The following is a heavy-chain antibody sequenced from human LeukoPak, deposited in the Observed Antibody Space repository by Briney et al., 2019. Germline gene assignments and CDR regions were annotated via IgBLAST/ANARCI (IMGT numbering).Heavy chain of an antibody. V-gene: IGHV3-21*01. CDR1: GFTFSIYA. J-gene: IGHJ4*02. CDR2: ISSGSGYI. CDR3: ARGDLDTAMVRKYYFDY. D-gene: IGHD5-18*01. Sequence: GGSLRLSCAASGFTFSIYAMSWVRQAPGKGLEWVSSISSGSGYIYYADSLKGRFTISRDNAKNSLYLQMNSLRAEDTAVYYCARGDLDTAMVRKYYFDYWGQGTLVTVSS.